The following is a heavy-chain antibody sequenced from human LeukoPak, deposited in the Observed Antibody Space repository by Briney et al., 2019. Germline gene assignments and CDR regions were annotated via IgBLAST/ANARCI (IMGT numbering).Heavy chain of an antibody. CDR2: MNPNSGNT. J-gene: IGHJ4*02. Sequence: ASVKVSCKASGCTFTTNDINWVRLATGQGPEWMGWMNPNSGNTGYAQKFQGRITMTRNTSISTAYMELRSLRSEDTAVYYCARGREYSTGPGFDYWGQGTLVTVSS. V-gene: IGHV1-8*01. CDR3: ARGREYSTGPGFDY. CDR1: GCTFTTND. D-gene: IGHD2-8*02.